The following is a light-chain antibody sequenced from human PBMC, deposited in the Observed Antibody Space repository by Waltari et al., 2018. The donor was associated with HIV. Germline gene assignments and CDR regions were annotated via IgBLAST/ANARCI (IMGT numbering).Light chain of an antibody. CDR1: TSDVGCLEY. CDR3: SSYKDANDVV. Sequence: QSALTQPPSASGSPGQSVTISCAGTTSDVGCLEYVSWYHQQPPKAPKLILYEVNRRPSGVPDRFSGSKSGNTASLTGSGLQPEDEGDYYCSSYKDANDVVFGGGTKLTVL. V-gene: IGLV2-8*01. J-gene: IGLJ2*01. CDR2: EVN.